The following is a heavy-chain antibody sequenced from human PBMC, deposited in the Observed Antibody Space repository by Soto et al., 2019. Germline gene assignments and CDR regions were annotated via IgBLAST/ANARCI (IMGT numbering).Heavy chain of an antibody. CDR3: ARGGRWLDFHS. J-gene: IGHJ4*02. V-gene: IGHV3-7*01. CDR1: AFDFGGSW. D-gene: IGHD6-19*01. Sequence: EVQLVESGGGLVQPGESLRLSCAPSAFDFGGSWMSWVRQAPGKGLEWVANIMPDGNKKYYVDSVKGRFTISRDNTKNSLVLQMNGLRAEDTAVYYCARGGRWLDFHSWGQGTLVTVSS. CDR2: IMPDGNKK.